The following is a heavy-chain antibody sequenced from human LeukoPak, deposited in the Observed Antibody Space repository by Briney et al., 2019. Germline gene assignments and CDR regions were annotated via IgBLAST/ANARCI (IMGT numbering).Heavy chain of an antibody. CDR2: ISYDGSNK. CDR3: AKDFTGARDY. D-gene: IGHD7-27*01. J-gene: IGHJ4*02. Sequence: GGSLRLSCAASGFTFSSYAMHWVRQAPGKGLEWVAVISYDGSNKYYADSVKGRFTISRDNAKNTLYLQMNSLRVEDTALYYCAKDFTGARDYWGQGTLVTVSS. V-gene: IGHV3-30*04. CDR1: GFTFSSYA.